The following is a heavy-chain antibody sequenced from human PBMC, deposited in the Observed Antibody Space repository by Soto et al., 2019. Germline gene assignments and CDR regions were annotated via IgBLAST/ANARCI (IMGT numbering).Heavy chain of an antibody. CDR3: ARGPLAHSYFDF. CDR2: LYNDERT. Sequence: KASETLSLTCTVSGDSVSSHYWSWIRQPAGKGLEWLGRLYNDERTNYNPSLKSRVTMSMDTSKNQFSLKLTSVTAADSAVYFCARGPLAHSYFDFWGQGILVTVSS. V-gene: IGHV4-4*07. J-gene: IGHJ4*02. CDR1: GDSVSSHY.